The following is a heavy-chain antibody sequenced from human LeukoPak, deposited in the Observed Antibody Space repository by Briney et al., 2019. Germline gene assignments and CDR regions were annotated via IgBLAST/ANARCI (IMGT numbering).Heavy chain of an antibody. CDR2: IYHSGST. CDR3: AREGGLWFGESSFDY. CDR1: GGSISSSNW. D-gene: IGHD3-10*01. Sequence: PSETLSLTCAVSGGSISSSNWWSWVRQPPGKGLEWIGEIYHSGSTNYNPSLKSRVTISVDKSKNQFSLKLSSVTAADTAVYYCAREGGLWFGESSFDYWGQGTLVTVSS. J-gene: IGHJ4*02. V-gene: IGHV4-4*02.